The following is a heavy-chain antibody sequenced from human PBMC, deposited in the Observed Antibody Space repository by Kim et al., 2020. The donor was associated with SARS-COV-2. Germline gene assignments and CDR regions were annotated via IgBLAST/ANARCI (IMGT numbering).Heavy chain of an antibody. D-gene: IGHD3-10*01. CDR1: GDSISSGDYY. CDR3: ATQSVRGVMIFDY. Sequence: SETLSLTCSVSGDSISSGDYYWSWIRQTPGMGLEWIGYIFYTGNTYVNPSLESRLTISMDTSKNHFSLKLSSVTAADTAVYYCATQSVRGVMIFDYWGQGTLVTVSS. J-gene: IGHJ4*02. CDR2: IFYTGNT. V-gene: IGHV4-30-4*01.